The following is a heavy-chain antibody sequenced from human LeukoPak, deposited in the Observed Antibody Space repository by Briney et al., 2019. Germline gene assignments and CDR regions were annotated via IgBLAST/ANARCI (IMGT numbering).Heavy chain of an antibody. CDR3: ARRGWLINFDY. CDR1: GFTFSSYG. D-gene: IGHD5-12*01. Sequence: GGSLRLSCATSGFTFSSYGMSWVRQAPGKGLEWVSGISSTGASTYYAGSVKGRFTISRDSSKKTLFLQMNSLSAEDTAIYYCARRGWLINFDYWGQGTLVTVSS. V-gene: IGHV3-23*01. J-gene: IGHJ4*02. CDR2: ISSTGAST.